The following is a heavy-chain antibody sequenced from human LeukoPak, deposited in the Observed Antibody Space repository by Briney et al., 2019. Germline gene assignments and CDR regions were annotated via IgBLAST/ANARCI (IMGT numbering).Heavy chain of an antibody. J-gene: IGHJ3*01. CDR1: GFTFGDYG. V-gene: IGHV3-9*03. CDR3: AKGLSSAYGLDGFDV. D-gene: IGHD3-22*01. CDR2: ISWNSVSM. Sequence: GGSLRLSCAASGFTFGDYGMHWVRQVPGKGLEWVSGISWNSVSMGYADSEKGRFSISRDDAKNSLYLQMNNLRPEDMAIYFCAKGLSSAYGLDGFDVWGQGTMVTVSS.